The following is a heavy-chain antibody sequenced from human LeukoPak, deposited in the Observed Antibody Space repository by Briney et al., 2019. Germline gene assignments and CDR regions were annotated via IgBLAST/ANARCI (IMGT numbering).Heavy chain of an antibody. CDR2: ISYDGCNK. CDR3: AKVASVTMVRGASDY. Sequence: PGGSLRLSCAASGFTFSSYGMRWVRQAPGKGLEWVAVISYDGCNKYYADSVKGRFTISRDNSKNTLYLQMSSLRAEDTAVYYCAKVASVTMVRGASDYWGQGTLVTVSS. J-gene: IGHJ4*02. CDR1: GFTFSSYG. D-gene: IGHD3-10*01. V-gene: IGHV3-30*18.